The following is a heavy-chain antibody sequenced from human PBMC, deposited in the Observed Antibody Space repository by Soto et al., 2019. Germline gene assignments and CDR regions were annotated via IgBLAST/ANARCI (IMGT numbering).Heavy chain of an antibody. CDR1: GFTFSGYA. CDR3: GKFPGFYYYTIDD. CDR2: ITGSGTST. V-gene: IGHV3-23*01. D-gene: IGHD6-25*01. J-gene: IGHJ6*02. Sequence: GGSLRLSCAASGFTFSGYAMTWVRQAPGKGLEWVSSITGSGTSTYYADSVKGRFIISRDNSKNTVSLQMNSLRADDTAVYYCGKFPGFYYYTIDDWGQGTTVTVSS.